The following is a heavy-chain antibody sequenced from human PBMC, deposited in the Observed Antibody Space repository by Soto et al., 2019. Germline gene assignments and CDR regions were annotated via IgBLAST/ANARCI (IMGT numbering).Heavy chain of an antibody. Sequence: GGSLRLSCAASGFSFSTYAMSWVRQAPGKGLEWVSGISGSGGTTYYADSVKGRFTISRDNSKNTLYLQVNSLRVEDTAVYYCAKDQAPAGTIPRYFQHWGQGTTVTVSS. CDR3: AKDQAPAGTIPRYFQH. D-gene: IGHD6-13*01. CDR1: GFSFSTYA. V-gene: IGHV3-23*01. CDR2: ISGSGGTT. J-gene: IGHJ1*01.